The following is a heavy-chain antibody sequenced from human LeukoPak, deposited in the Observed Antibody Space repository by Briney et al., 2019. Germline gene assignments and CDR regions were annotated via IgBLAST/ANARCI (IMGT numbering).Heavy chain of an antibody. CDR2: IRYDGSNK. V-gene: IGHV3-30*02. Sequence: PGGSLRLSCAASGFTFSSYGMHWVRQAPGKGLEWVAFIRYDGSNKYYADSVKGRFTISRDNSKNTLYLQMNSLRAEDTAVYYCARDPGKYNWNYDRGIIWGQGTMVTVSS. J-gene: IGHJ3*02. CDR3: ARDPGKYNWNYDRGII. D-gene: IGHD1-7*01. CDR1: GFTFSSYG.